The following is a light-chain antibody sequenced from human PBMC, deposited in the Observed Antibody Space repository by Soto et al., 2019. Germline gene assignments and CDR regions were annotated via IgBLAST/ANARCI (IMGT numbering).Light chain of an antibody. CDR2: GAS. CDR1: QSVTSSY. CDR3: QQYGNSPFT. Sequence: EIVLTQSPGTLSFSPGERATLTCRASQSVTSSYLAWFQQRPGQAPRLLIYGASSRATGIPDRFSGSGSGTDFTLTISRLEPEDFAVYYCQQYGNSPFTFGPGTTVDFK. V-gene: IGKV3-20*01. J-gene: IGKJ3*01.